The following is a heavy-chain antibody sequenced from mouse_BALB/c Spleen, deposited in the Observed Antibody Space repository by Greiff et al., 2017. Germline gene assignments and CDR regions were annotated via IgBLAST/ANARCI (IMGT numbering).Heavy chain of an antibody. V-gene: IGHV5-6*01. CDR3: AREFPFAY. Sequence: EVKLMESGGDLVKPGGSLKLSCAASGFTFSSYGMSWVRQTPDKRLEWVATISSGGSYTYYPDSVKGRFTISRDNAKNTLYLQMSSLKSEDTAMYYCAREFPFAYWGQGTLVTVSA. J-gene: IGHJ3*01. CDR1: GFTFSSYG. CDR2: ISSGGSYT.